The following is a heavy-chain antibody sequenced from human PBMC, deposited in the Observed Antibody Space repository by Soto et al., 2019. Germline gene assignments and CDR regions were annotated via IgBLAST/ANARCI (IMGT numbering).Heavy chain of an antibody. CDR3: APKGYYDFWRLNWFDP. CDR2: ISGSGGST. V-gene: IGHV3-23*01. Sequence: EVQLLESGGGLVQPGGSLRLSCAASGFTFSSYAMSWVRQAPGKGLEWVSAISGSGGSTYYADSVKGRFTISRDNSKNTRYLQMNSLRAEDTAVYYCAPKGYYDFWRLNWFDPWGQGTLVTVSS. D-gene: IGHD3-3*01. CDR1: GFTFSSYA. J-gene: IGHJ5*02.